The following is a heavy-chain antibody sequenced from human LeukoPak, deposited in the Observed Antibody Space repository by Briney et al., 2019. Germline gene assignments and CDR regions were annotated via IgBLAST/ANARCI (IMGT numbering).Heavy chain of an antibody. CDR1: GYTFTSYD. V-gene: IGHV1-8*01. CDR2: MNPNSGNT. J-gene: IGHJ6*02. CDR3: ARFSSGWYDYYYYGMDV. Sequence: ASVKVSCKASGYTFTSYDINWARQATGQGLEWMGWMNPNSGNTGYAQKFQGRVTMTRNTSVSTAYMELSSLRSEDTAVYYCARFSSGWYDYYYYGMDVWGQGTTVTVSS. D-gene: IGHD6-19*01.